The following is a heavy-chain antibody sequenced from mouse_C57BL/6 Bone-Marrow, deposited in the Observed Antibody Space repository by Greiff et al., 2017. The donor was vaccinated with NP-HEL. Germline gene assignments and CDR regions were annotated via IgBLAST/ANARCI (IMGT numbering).Heavy chain of an antibody. CDR2: IDPSDSYT. D-gene: IGHD2-4*01. J-gene: IGHJ3*01. CDR3: AREDDYDGWFAY. Sequence: VQLQQSGAELVRPGTSVKLSCKASGYTFTSYWMHWVKQRPGQGLEWIGVIDPSDSYTNYNQKFKGKATLTVDTSSSTAYMPLSSLTSEDSAVYYCAREDDYDGWFAYWGQGTLVTVSA. CDR1: GYTFTSYW. V-gene: IGHV1-59*01.